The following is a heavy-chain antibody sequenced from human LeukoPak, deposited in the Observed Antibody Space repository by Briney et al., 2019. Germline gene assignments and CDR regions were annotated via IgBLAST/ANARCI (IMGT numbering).Heavy chain of an antibody. V-gene: IGHV3-23*01. D-gene: IGHD3-3*01. Sequence: GGSLRLSCAASGFTFSSYGLSWVRQAPGKGLEWVSAISYSGGSTYYADSVKGRFTISRDNSKDMLYLQMNSLRAEDTAVYYCAKDASGTYPSDFDYWGQGTLVTVSS. CDR2: ISYSGGST. CDR3: AKDASGTYPSDFDY. J-gene: IGHJ4*02. CDR1: GFTFSSYG.